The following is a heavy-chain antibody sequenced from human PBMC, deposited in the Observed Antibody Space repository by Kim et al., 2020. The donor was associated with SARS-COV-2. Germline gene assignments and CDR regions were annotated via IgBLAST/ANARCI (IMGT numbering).Heavy chain of an antibody. CDR3: ARYKTYYDILTGIAPIYYGMAV. J-gene: IGHJ6*02. CDR1: GFTFSSYS. Sequence: GGSLRLSCAASGFTFSSYSMNWVRQAPGKGLEWVSYISSSSSTIYYADSVKGRFTISRDNAKNSLYLQMNSLRDEDTAVYYCARYKTYYDILTGIAPIYYGMAVWGQGPPVTV. CDR2: ISSSSSTI. V-gene: IGHV3-48*02. D-gene: IGHD3-9*01.